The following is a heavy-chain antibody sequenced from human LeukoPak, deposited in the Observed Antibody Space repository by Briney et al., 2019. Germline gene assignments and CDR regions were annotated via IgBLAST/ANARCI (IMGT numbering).Heavy chain of an antibody. D-gene: IGHD1-1*01. Sequence: SETLSLTCTVSGGSISSFYWSWIRQPPGKGLEWIGYIYYSGSTNYNPSPKSRVTISVDTSKNQFSLKLSSVTAADTAVYYCARHGTSGTNLNWFDPWGQGTLVTVSS. CDR3: ARHGTSGTNLNWFDP. CDR2: IYYSGST. J-gene: IGHJ5*02. V-gene: IGHV4-59*01. CDR1: GGSISSFY.